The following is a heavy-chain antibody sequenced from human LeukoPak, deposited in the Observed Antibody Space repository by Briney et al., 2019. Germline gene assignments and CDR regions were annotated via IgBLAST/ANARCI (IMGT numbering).Heavy chain of an antibody. D-gene: IGHD1-1*01. Sequence: SETLSLTCTVSGGSISSFYWSWIRQPPGKGLEWIGYIYYSGSTNYNPSPKSRVTISVDTSKNQFSLKLSSVTAADTAVYYCARHGTSGTNLNWFDPWGQGTLVTVSS. CDR3: ARHGTSGTNLNWFDP. CDR2: IYYSGST. J-gene: IGHJ5*02. V-gene: IGHV4-59*01. CDR1: GGSISSFY.